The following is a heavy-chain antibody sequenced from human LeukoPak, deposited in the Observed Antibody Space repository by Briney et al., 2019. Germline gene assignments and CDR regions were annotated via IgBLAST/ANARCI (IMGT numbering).Heavy chain of an antibody. Sequence: GGSLRLSCAASEFNFKTYGMSWVRQAPGKGLEWVSSMTSGGSYKYYADSVKGRFTISRDNAKNSLYLQMNSLRAEDTALYYCAKDVAVAGTGDFQYWGQGTLVTVSS. D-gene: IGHD6-19*01. J-gene: IGHJ1*01. CDR2: MTSGGSYK. CDR3: AKDVAVAGTGDFQY. V-gene: IGHV3-21*04. CDR1: EFNFKTYG.